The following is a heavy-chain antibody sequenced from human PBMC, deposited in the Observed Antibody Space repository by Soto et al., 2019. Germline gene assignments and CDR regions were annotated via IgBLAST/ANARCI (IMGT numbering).Heavy chain of an antibody. CDR3: ARDLSWGSMDV. J-gene: IGHJ6*04. V-gene: IGHV3-48*01. D-gene: IGHD3-16*01. CDR1: GFILSDCA. Sequence: EVQLVESGGGLVQPGGSLRLSCATSGFILSDCAMNWVRQAPGKGLEWVSYISSSSSVIDYADSVKDRFTVSRDNARNSLYLQMNSLRAEDTAVYYCARDLSWGSMDVWGKGTTVTVSS. CDR2: ISSSSSVI.